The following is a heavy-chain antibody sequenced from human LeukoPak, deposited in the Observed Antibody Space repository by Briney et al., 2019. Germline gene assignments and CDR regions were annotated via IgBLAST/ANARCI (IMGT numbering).Heavy chain of an antibody. V-gene: IGHV3-30*18. CDR3: AKETDGVDAFDI. D-gene: IGHD2-21*02. J-gene: IGHJ3*02. CDR1: GFTFSSYG. Sequence: GGSLRLSCAASGFTFSSYGMHWVRQAPRKGLGWVAVISYDGSNKYYADSVKGRFTISRDNSKNTLYLQMNSLRAEDTAVYYCAKETDGVDAFDIWGQGTMVTVSS. CDR2: ISYDGSNK.